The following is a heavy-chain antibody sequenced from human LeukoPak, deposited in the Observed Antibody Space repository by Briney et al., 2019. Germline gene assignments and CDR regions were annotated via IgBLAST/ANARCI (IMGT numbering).Heavy chain of an antibody. CDR2: IYYRVTS. V-gene: IGHV4-59*01. CDR1: GDSISTYY. CDR3: ARAVGGDGSGSL. D-gene: IGHD3-10*01. J-gene: IGHJ4*02. Sequence: SETLSLTCTVSGDSISTYYWSWIRQPPGKGLECIVYIYYRVTSDYNPSLKSRVTMSVDMSTRQISLKLSSVTAADTAVYYCARAVGGDGSGSLWGPGTLVTVSS.